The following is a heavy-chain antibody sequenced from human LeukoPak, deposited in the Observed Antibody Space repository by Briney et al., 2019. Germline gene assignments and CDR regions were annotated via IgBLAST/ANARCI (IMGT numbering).Heavy chain of an antibody. J-gene: IGHJ5*02. Sequence: KPSETLSLTCAVYGGSFSGYYWSWIRQPPGKGLEWTGEINHSGSANYNPSLKSRVTISIDTSKNQFFLTLRFVTAADTAVYYCARQQISFFGVVQNWFDPWGQGTLVTVSS. D-gene: IGHD3-3*01. CDR3: ARQQISFFGVVQNWFDP. CDR1: GGSFSGYY. V-gene: IGHV4-34*01. CDR2: INHSGSA.